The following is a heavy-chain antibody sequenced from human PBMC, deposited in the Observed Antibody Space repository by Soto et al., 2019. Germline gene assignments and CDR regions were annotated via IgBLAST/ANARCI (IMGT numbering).Heavy chain of an antibody. V-gene: IGHV3-48*02. CDR3: ARDGRARSAYSSDYYDFSSMDV. J-gene: IGHJ6*02. D-gene: IGHD3-3*01. CDR1: GIPLRTYW. CDR2: PSSRTNTI. Sequence: PGRPLRLSCAPSGIPLRTYWMTWVRQAPGKGPQRLSYPSSRTNTIYYADSVKGRFTISRDNAKNSLYLQMNSLRDEDTAVYFCARDGRARSAYSSDYYDFSSMDVWGQGTTVTVSS.